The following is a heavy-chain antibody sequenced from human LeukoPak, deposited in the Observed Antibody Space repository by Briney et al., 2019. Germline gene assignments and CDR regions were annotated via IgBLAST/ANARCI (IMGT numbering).Heavy chain of an antibody. Sequence: PSETLSLTCAVYGGSFSGYYWSWIRQPPGKGLEWIGEINHSGSTNYNPSLKSRVTISVDKSKNQFSLRLTSVTAADTAVYYCARDRYIINWFFDHWGQGAPVTVSA. CDR2: INHSGST. V-gene: IGHV4-34*01. D-gene: IGHD1-1*01. J-gene: IGHJ4*02. CDR1: GGSFSGYY. CDR3: ARDRYIINWFFDH.